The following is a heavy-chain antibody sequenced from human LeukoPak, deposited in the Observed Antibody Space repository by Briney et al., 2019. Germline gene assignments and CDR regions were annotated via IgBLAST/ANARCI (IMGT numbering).Heavy chain of an antibody. V-gene: IGHV3-7*03. CDR3: AKDLMTPSSSWFEGY. CDR2: IKQDGSEK. J-gene: IGHJ4*02. CDR1: GLTFSSYG. D-gene: IGHD6-13*01. Sequence: HTGGSLRLSCEASGLTFSSYGMTWVRQAPGKGLEGVANIKQDGSEKYYVDSVKGRFTISRDNAKNSLYLQMNSLRAEDTAVYYCAKDLMTPSSSWFEGYWGQGTLVTVSS.